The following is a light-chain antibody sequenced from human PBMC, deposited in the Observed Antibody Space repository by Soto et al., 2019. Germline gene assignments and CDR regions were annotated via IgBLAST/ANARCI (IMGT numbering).Light chain of an antibody. V-gene: IGLV2-14*01. J-gene: IGLJ3*02. CDR3: NSYTSSSTWV. CDR1: SSDVGGYNY. Sequence: QSALTQPASVSGSPGQSITISCTGTSSDVGGYNYVSWYQQHPGKAPKLMIYEVSSRPSGVSNRFSGSKSGNTASLTISGLQAEDEPDYYCNSYTSSSTWVFGGGTKLTVL. CDR2: EVS.